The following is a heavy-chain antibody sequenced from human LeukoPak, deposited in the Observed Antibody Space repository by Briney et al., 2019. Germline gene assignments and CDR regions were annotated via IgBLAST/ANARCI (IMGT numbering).Heavy chain of an antibody. V-gene: IGHV4-31*03. Sequence: PSQTLSLTCTVSGGSISSGGYYWSWIRQHPGKGLEWIGYIYYSGSTYYNPSLKSRLTISVDTSKNQFSLKLSSVTAADPAVYYCPRASRITIFGVVSYYFDYWGQGTLVTVSS. J-gene: IGHJ4*02. CDR1: GGSISSGGYY. CDR2: IYYSGST. CDR3: PRASRITIFGVVSYYFDY. D-gene: IGHD3-3*01.